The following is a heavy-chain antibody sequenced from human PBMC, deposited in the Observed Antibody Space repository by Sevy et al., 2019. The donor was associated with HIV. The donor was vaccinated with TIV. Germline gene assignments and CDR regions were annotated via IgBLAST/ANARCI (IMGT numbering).Heavy chain of an antibody. D-gene: IGHD5-12*01. V-gene: IGHV3-23*01. CDR1: GFTFSSYA. CDR2: ISGSGGST. CDR3: AKSGGYTKGAFDI. J-gene: IGHJ3*02. Sequence: GGSLRLSCAASGFTFSSYAMSWVRQAPGKGLEWISAISGSGGSTYYADSVKGRFTISRDNSKNTLYLQMNSLRAEDTTVYYCAKSGGYTKGAFDIWGQGTMVTVSS.